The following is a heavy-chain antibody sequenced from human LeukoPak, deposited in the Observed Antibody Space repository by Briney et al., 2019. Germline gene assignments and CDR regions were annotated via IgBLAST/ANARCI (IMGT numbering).Heavy chain of an antibody. D-gene: IGHD3-3*01. CDR1: GLTFSNYW. CDR3: ARETKGKAYDFWSGDGLYNWFDP. CDR2: IKQDGSEK. Sequence: QPGGSLRLSCAASGLTFSNYWMSWVRQFPGKGLEWVANIKQDGSEKYYVDSVKGRFTISRDNAKNSLYLQMNSLRAEDTAVYYCARETKGKAYDFWSGDGLYNWFDPWGQGTLVTVSS. J-gene: IGHJ5*02. V-gene: IGHV3-7*03.